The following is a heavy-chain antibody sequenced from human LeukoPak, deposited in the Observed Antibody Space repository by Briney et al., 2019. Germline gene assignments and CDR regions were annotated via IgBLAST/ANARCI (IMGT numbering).Heavy chain of an antibody. CDR1: GFTFSDYY. D-gene: IGHD2-2*01. Sequence: PGGSLRLSCAASGFTFSDYYMSWIRQAPGKGLEWVSYISSSGSTIYYADSVKGRFAISRDNAKNSLYLQMNSLRAEDTAVYYCARDLIVVVPAADYYYYGMDVWGQGTTVTVSS. CDR3: ARDLIVVVPAADYYYYGMDV. V-gene: IGHV3-11*01. CDR2: ISSSGSTI. J-gene: IGHJ6*02.